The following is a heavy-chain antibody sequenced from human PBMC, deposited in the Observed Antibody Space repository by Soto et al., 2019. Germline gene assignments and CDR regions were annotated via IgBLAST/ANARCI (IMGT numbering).Heavy chain of an antibody. J-gene: IGHJ4*02. CDR2: VSHDGRNT. CDR1: GFTFSDYA. CDR3: AKGGRQWLVTSDFNY. V-gene: IGHV3-30*18. Sequence: VQLVESGGGVVQPGRSLRLSCAASGFTFSDYAMHWVRQAPGKGLEWVAVVSHDGRNTHYADSVKGRFTISRDSSKNTFPLERTSLRAEDTVVYYWAKGGRQWLVTSDFNYWGQGALVTVSS. D-gene: IGHD6-19*01.